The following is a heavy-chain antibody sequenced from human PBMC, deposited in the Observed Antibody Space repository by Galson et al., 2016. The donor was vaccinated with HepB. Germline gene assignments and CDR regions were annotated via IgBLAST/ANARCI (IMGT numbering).Heavy chain of an antibody. CDR3: AATVHCCGGICHCYFDY. J-gene: IGHJ4*02. V-gene: IGHV3-33*01. D-gene: IGHD2-15*01. Sequence: SLRLSCAASGFTFSAHAMHWVRQAPGKGLEWVAVIWFDGSEKYYSDSVKGRFTISRDKSKNTLDLQMNSLRAEDTAVYYCAATVHCCGGICHCYFDYWGQGTLVTVPS. CDR1: GFTFSAHA. CDR2: IWFDGSEK.